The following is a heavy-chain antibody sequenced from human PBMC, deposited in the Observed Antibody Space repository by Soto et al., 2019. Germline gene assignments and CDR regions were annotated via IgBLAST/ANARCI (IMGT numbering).Heavy chain of an antibody. D-gene: IGHD4-4*01. V-gene: IGHV3-64D*08. CDR2: ISSNGGST. CDR1: GFTFSSYA. J-gene: IGHJ6*02. CDR3: VKSDYSNYVVYYYYGMDV. Sequence: GGSLRLSCSASGFTFSSYAMHWVRQAPGKGLEYVSAISSNGGSTYYADSVKGRFTISRDNSKNTLYLQMSSLRAEDTAVYYCVKSDYSNYVVYYYYGMDVWGQGTTVTVSS.